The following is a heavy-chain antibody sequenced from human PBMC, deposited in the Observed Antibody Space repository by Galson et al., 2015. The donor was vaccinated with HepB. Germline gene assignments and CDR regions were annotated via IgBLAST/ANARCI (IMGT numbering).Heavy chain of an antibody. D-gene: IGHD2-8*01. Sequence: SLRLSCAASGFTLRNYGMSWVRQAPGKGLEWVSSVTGSGGRTYYADSVAGRFTISRDNSRNTLSLQLSSLRAEDSAVYYCASLRNGLCGQGTLVTVSS. J-gene: IGHJ1*01. CDR3: ASLRNGL. V-gene: IGHV3-23*01. CDR2: VTGSGGRT. CDR1: GFTLRNYG.